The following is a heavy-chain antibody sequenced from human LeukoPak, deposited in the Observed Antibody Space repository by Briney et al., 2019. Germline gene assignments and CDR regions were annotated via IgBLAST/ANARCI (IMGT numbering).Heavy chain of an antibody. Sequence: GASVKVSCKASGYTFTGYYIHWVRQAPGQGLEWMGWINPNSGGTNYAQKFQGRVTMTRDTSISTAYMELSSLRSDDTAVYYCTRDSNYDLLTASAFDIWGQGTMVIVSS. CDR1: GYTFTGYY. J-gene: IGHJ3*02. CDR2: INPNSGGT. CDR3: TRDSNYDLLTASAFDI. D-gene: IGHD3-9*01. V-gene: IGHV1-2*02.